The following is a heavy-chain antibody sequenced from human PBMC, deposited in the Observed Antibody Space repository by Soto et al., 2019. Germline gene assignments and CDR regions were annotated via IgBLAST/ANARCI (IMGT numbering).Heavy chain of an antibody. J-gene: IGHJ6*03. Sequence: GGSLRLSCAASGFTFSSYAMSWVRQAPGKGLEWVSAISGSGGSTYYADSVKGRFTISRDNSKNTLYLQMNSLRAEDTAVYYCAKESDILTGLYYRNYCMDVWGKGTTVTVSS. D-gene: IGHD3-9*01. V-gene: IGHV3-23*01. CDR2: ISGSGGST. CDR3: AKESDILTGLYYRNYCMDV. CDR1: GFTFSSYA.